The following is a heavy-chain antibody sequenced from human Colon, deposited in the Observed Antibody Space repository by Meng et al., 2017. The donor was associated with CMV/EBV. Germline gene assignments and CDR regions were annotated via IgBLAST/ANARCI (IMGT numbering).Heavy chain of an antibody. Sequence: GESLKISCAASGFTFSSYWMSWVRQAPGKGLEWVANIKQDGSEKYYVDSVKGRFTVSRDNANNSLFVQMNSLRGEDTGVYYCARIMFCSDTSCYSHYGMDVWGQGTTVTVSS. D-gene: IGHD2-2*02. CDR2: IKQDGSEK. V-gene: IGHV3-7*01. CDR1: GFTFSSYW. CDR3: ARIMFCSDTSCYSHYGMDV. J-gene: IGHJ6*02.